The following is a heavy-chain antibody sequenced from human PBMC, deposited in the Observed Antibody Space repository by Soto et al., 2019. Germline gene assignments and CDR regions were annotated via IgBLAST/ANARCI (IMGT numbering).Heavy chain of an antibody. CDR1: GFTFSSYA. D-gene: IGHD3-22*01. CDR2: ISGSGGST. J-gene: IGHJ4*02. CDR3: AKDHKRSRYYDSSGSSPDY. V-gene: IGHV3-23*01. Sequence: GGSLRLSCAASGFTFSSYAMSWVRQAPGKGLEWVSAISGSGGSTYYADSVKGRFTISRDNSKNTLYLQMNSLRAEDTAVYYCAKDHKRSRYYDSSGSSPDYWGQGTLVTVSS.